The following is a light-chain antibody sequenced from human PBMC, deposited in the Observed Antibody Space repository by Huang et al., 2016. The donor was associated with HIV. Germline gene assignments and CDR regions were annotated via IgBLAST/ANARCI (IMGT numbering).Light chain of an antibody. J-gene: IGKJ2*01. CDR2: DAF. CDR1: QSINYY. CDR3: QQRNNWPPVYT. V-gene: IGKV3-11*01. Sequence: EIVLTQSPATLSLSPGERATLSCRASQSINYYLAWYQQKPGQAPRLLIYDAFNRATGIPARFSGSGSGTDLTLTISSLEPEDFAVYYCQQRNNWPPVYTFGQGTKLEIK.